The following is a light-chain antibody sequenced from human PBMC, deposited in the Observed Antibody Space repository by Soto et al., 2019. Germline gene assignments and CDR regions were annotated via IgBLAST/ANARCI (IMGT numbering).Light chain of an antibody. CDR1: SSNIGAGYD. V-gene: IGLV1-40*01. CDR2: DNT. CDR3: QSYDSSLSGVV. Sequence: QSVLTQPPSVSGAPGQRVTISCTGSSSNIGAGYDVHWYQQLPGTAPKLLIYDNTNRPSGVPDRFSGSKSGTSASLAITGLQAEDAADYYCQSYDSSLSGVVFGGGTKVTVL. J-gene: IGLJ2*01.